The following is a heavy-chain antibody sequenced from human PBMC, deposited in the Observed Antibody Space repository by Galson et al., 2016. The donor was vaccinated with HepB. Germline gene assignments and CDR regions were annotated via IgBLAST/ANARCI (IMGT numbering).Heavy chain of an antibody. CDR1: GDSVSSKTVA. V-gene: IGHV6-1*01. J-gene: IGHJ4*02. Sequence: CAISGDSVSSKTVAWNWIRQSPSRGLEWLGGTYSRSRWHTDYAPSMKSRITISSDTSKNQFSLQLNSVTPEDTAVYYCVRAATTLRSGWKTLAPRFYYSGMDYWGQGTLVTVSS. D-gene: IGHD6-19*01. CDR2: TYSRSRWHT. CDR3: VRAATTLRSGWKTLAPRFYYSGMDY.